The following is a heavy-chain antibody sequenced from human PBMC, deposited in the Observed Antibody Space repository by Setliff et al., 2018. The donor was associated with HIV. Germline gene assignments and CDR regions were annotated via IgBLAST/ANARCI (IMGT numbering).Heavy chain of an antibody. Sequence: PSETLSLTCTVSGGSISSYYWSWIRQPPGKGLEWIGYIYYSGSTNYNPSLKSRVTISVATSKNQFSLKLSSVIAADTAVYYCARIFGDQGYYYGMDVWGQGTTVTVSS. J-gene: IGHJ6*02. V-gene: IGHV4-59*01. D-gene: IGHD3-3*01. CDR2: IYYSGST. CDR1: GGSISSYY. CDR3: ARIFGDQGYYYGMDV.